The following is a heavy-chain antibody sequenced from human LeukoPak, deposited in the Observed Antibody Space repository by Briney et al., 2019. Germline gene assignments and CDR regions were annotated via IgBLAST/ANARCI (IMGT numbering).Heavy chain of an antibody. CDR3: ARVLVDFGQRDY. Sequence: PGGSLRLSCSASGFTFSSYWMTWVRQAPGKGLEWVANINQDGSEKYYVDSVKGRFTISRDNAKNSLYLQINSLRAEDTAVYYCARVLVDFGQRDYWGQGTLDSVSS. CDR1: GFTFSSYW. V-gene: IGHV3-7*01. D-gene: IGHD1-26*01. CDR2: INQDGSEK. J-gene: IGHJ4*02.